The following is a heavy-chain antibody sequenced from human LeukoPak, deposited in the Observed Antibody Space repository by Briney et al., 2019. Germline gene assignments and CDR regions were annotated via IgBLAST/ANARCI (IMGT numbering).Heavy chain of an antibody. V-gene: IGHV1-2*02. J-gene: IGHJ6*04. D-gene: IGHD2-21*01. Sequence: ASVKVSCKASGYTFTGYYIHWVRQAPGQGLEWMGWINPNSGGTNYAQKFQGRVTMTRDTSISTAYMELSRLRSDDTAVYYCAREQLAPFLSSLWSTTDVWGKGTTVTVSS. CDR3: AREQLAPFLSSLWSTTDV. CDR1: GYTFTGYY. CDR2: INPNSGGT.